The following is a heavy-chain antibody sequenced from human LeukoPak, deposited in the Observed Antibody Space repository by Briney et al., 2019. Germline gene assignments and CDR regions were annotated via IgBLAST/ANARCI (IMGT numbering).Heavy chain of an antibody. J-gene: IGHJ4*02. CDR3: ARRRRGSSNVDY. CDR2: IYYSGST. V-gene: IGHV4-39*01. Sequence: SETLSLTCIVSGDSIGNSDYYWSWIRQPPGKGLGWIGCIYYSGSTYYNPSLKSRVTISIDTSKNQFSLKVNSVTAADTAVYYCARRRRGSSNVDYWGQGILVTVSS. CDR1: GDSIGNSDYY. D-gene: IGHD3-10*01.